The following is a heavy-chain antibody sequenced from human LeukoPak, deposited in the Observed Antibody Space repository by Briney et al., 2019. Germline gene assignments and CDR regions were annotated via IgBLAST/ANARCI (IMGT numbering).Heavy chain of an antibody. V-gene: IGHV1-18*01. CDR2: INTYNANT. J-gene: IGHJ4*02. CDR1: GYIFTSYG. Sequence: ASVKVSCKASGYIFTSYGISWVRQAPGQGLEWLGWINTYNANTNYAQNLQGRVTMTTDTSTNTAYMELRSLRSGDTAAYYCARVKGGDSRDYWGQGTLVTVSS. CDR3: ARVKGGDSRDY. D-gene: IGHD2-21*02.